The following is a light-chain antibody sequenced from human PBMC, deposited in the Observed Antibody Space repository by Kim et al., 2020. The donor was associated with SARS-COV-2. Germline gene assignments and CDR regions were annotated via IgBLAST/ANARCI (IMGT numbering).Light chain of an antibody. CDR1: NIGSQN. Sequence: SVALGQTARITCGGNNIGSQNVHWYQQKPGQAPVLVIYRDSNRPSGIPERFSGSNSGNTAPLTISRAQAGDEADYYCQVWDSSTYVFGTGTKVTVL. CDR3: QVWDSSTYV. CDR2: RDS. V-gene: IGLV3-9*01. J-gene: IGLJ1*01.